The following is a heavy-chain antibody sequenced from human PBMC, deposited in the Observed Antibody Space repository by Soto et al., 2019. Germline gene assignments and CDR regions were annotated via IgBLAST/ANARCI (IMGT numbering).Heavy chain of an antibody. Sequence: GGSLRLSCAASGFTFSRYAMYWVRQAPGKGLEWVAVMWYDGSNEYYADSVKGRFTISRDNSKNTLYLQMNSLGAEDTVVYYCARVIVATTYYHYGMDVWGQGTMVTVSS. V-gene: IGHV3-33*07. CDR2: MWYDGSNE. CDR3: ARVIVATTYYHYGMDV. J-gene: IGHJ6*02. CDR1: GFTFSRYA. D-gene: IGHD5-12*01.